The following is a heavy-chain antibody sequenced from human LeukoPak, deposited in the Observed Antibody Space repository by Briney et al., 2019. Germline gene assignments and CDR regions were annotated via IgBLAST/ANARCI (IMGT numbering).Heavy chain of an antibody. D-gene: IGHD1-1*01. J-gene: IGHJ4*02. CDR1: GFTFSSYG. CDR2: IWYDGSNK. Sequence: PGGSLRLSCAASGFTFSSYGMHWVRQAPGKGLEWVAVIWYDGSNKYYADSVKGRFTISRDNSKNTLYLQMNSLRAEDTAVYYCARDSDWNDGSFDYWGQGTLVTVSS. V-gene: IGHV3-33*01. CDR3: ARDSDWNDGSFDY.